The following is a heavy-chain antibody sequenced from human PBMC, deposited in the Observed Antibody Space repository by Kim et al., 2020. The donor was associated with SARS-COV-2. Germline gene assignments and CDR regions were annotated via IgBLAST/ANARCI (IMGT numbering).Heavy chain of an antibody. D-gene: IGHD3-10*01. V-gene: IGHV3-23*01. J-gene: IGHJ4*02. CDR1: GFTFSSYA. CDR2: ISGSGGST. CDR3: ALTTYYYGSGSYGGY. Sequence: GGSLRLSCAASGFTFSSYAMSWVRQAPGKGLEWVSAISGSGGSTYYADSVKGRFTISRDNSKNTLYLQMNSLRAEDTAVYYCALTTYYYGSGSYGGYWGQGTLVTVSS.